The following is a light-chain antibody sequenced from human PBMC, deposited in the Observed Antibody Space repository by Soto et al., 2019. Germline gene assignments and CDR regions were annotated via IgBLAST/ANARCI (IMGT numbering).Light chain of an antibody. V-gene: IGLV1-40*01. CDR1: SSNIGAGYD. J-gene: IGLJ2*01. Sequence: QSVLTQPPSVSGAPGQRVTISCTGSSSNIGAGYDVHWYQQLPGTAPKLIIYGNSNRPSRVPDRFSGSKSGTSASLAITGLQAEDEADYYCQSYDSSLSGVVFGGGTKLTVL. CDR3: QSYDSSLSGVV. CDR2: GNS.